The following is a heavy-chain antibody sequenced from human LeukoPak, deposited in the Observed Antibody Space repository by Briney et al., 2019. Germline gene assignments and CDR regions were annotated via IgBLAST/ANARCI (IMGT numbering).Heavy chain of an antibody. CDR2: IYGGGST. CDR1: GFTVSSNY. D-gene: IGHD2-21*02. J-gene: IGHJ4*02. V-gene: IGHV3-53*01. Sequence: GGSLRLSCAASGFTVSSNYMSWVRQAPGKGLEWVSVIYGGGSTYYANSVKGRFTISRDNSKNTLYLQMNSLRAEDTAVYYCARGRAYCGGDCYSPVYYFDYWGQGTLVTVSS. CDR3: ARGRAYCGGDCYSPVYYFDY.